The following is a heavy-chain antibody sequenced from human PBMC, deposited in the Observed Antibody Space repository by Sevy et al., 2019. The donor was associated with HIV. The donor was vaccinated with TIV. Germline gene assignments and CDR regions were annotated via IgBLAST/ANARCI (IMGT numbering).Heavy chain of an antibody. D-gene: IGHD3-10*01. V-gene: IGHV1-24*01. CDR2: FDPEDGET. Sequence: ASVKVSCKVSGYTLTELSMHWVRQAPGKGLEWMGGFDPEDGETIYAQKFQGRVTMTEDTSTDTAYMELSSLRSEDTAVYYCATVMTMVQGVFLGYYGMDVWGQGTTVTVSS. CDR3: ATVMTMVQGVFLGYYGMDV. J-gene: IGHJ6*02. CDR1: GYTLTELS.